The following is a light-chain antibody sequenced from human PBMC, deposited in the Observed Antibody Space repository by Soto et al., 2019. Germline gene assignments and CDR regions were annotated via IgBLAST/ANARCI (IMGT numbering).Light chain of an antibody. J-gene: IGLJ2*01. V-gene: IGLV1-44*01. CDR3: ASWDDSLNGPV. Sequence: QSVLTQPPSASGTPGQRVTISCSGSNSNIASNTVNWYQQLPGTAPKLLIYSSDQRSSGVPDRFSGSKSGTSASLAISGLQSEDAADYYCASWDDSLNGPVFGGGTKLTVL. CDR1: NSNIASNT. CDR2: SSD.